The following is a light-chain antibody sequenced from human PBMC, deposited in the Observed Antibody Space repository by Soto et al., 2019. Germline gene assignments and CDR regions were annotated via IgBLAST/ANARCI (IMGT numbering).Light chain of an antibody. CDR2: GAS. V-gene: IGKV3-15*01. Sequence: EIVMTQSPATLSVSPGERVTLSCRASQSVSSNLAWYQQKPGQAPRLLIYGASSRATDIPARYSGSGSGTEFTLIISSLQSEDFAVYDCHHYNNWPYTFGQGTNLEI. CDR3: HHYNNWPYT. J-gene: IGKJ2*01. CDR1: QSVSSN.